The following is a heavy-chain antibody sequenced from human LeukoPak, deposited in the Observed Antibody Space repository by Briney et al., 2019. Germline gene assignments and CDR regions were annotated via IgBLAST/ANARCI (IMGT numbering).Heavy chain of an antibody. D-gene: IGHD2-15*01. J-gene: IGHJ2*01. Sequence: PGGSLRLSCAASGFTFSSYDMHWVRQAPGKGLEWVSAIGTAGDTYYPGSVKGRFTISRENAKNSLYLQMNSLRAGDTAVYYCARADSYCSGGSCYKYWYFDLWGRGTLVTVSS. V-gene: IGHV3-13*04. CDR3: ARADSYCSGGSCYKYWYFDL. CDR2: IGTAGDT. CDR1: GFTFSSYD.